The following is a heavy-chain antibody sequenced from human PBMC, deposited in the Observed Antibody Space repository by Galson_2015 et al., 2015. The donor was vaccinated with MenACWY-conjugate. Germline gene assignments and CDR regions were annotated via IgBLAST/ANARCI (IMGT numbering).Heavy chain of an antibody. CDR2: LKRHTGGGQT. Sequence: SLRLACAGSESTFSNAYMSWGRQAPGQGLEWVGSLKRHTGGGQTDYAAPVTGRFTISRDDSHNTLYLQMKSLKIEDTAVYYCATHKPDSWGGLLFHFYMDVWGKGTTVTVSS. CDR1: ESTFSNAY. J-gene: IGHJ6*03. CDR3: ATHKPDSWGGLLFHFYMDV. V-gene: IGHV3-15*01. D-gene: IGHD2-21*01.